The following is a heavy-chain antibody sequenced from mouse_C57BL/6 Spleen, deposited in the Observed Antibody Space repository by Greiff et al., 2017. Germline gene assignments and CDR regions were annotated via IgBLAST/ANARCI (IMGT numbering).Heavy chain of an antibody. Sequence: EVQGVESGGGLVKPGGSLKLSCAASGFTFSSYAMSWVRQTPEKRLEWVATISDGGSYTYYPDNVKGRFTISRDNAKNNLYLQMSHLKSEDTAMYYCARDPGNYYGSSSYYFDYWGQGTTLTVSS. J-gene: IGHJ2*01. CDR2: ISDGGSYT. CDR3: ARDPGNYYGSSSYYFDY. D-gene: IGHD1-1*01. CDR1: GFTFSSYA. V-gene: IGHV5-4*01.